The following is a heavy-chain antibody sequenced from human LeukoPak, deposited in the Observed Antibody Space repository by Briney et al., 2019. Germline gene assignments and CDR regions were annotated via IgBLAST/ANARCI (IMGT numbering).Heavy chain of an antibody. CDR3: AKNMGPEYYYGMDV. V-gene: IGHV3-23*01. J-gene: IGHJ6*02. D-gene: IGHD2/OR15-2a*01. Sequence: GGSLRLSCAASGFTFSSYAMNWVRQAPGKGLEWVSAITGSGDSTYYADSVKGRFTISRDNSKNTLYLQMNSLRAEDTAVYYCAKNMGPEYYYGMDVWGQGTTVTVSS. CDR1: GFTFSSYA. CDR2: ITGSGDST.